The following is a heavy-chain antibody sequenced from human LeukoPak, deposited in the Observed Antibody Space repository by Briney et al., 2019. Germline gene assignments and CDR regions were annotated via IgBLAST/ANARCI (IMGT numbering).Heavy chain of an antibody. CDR1: GYTFTSHF. J-gene: IGHJ3*02. V-gene: IGHV1-46*01. CDR3: ARVKSYYYDTSDKDAFDI. D-gene: IGHD3-22*01. Sequence: ASVKVSCKASGYTFTSHFMHWVRQAPGQGLEWMGIINPRGGSTSYTQKFQGRVTMTRDTSTSTVYMELSSLRSEDTAVYYCARVKSYYYDTSDKDAFDIWGQGAMVTVSS. CDR2: INPRGGST.